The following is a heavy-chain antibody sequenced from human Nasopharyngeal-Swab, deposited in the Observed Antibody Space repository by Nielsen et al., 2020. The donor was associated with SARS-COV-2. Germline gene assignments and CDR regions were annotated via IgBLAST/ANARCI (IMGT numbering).Heavy chain of an antibody. CDR3: ARDDDFWSGYSNGMDV. D-gene: IGHD3-3*01. J-gene: IGHJ6*02. Sequence: GESLKISCAASGFTFSSYWMSWVRQAPGKGLEWVANIKQDGSEKYYVDSVKGRFTISRDNAKNSLYLQMNSLRAEDTAVYYCARDDDFWSGYSNGMDVWGQGTTVTVS. CDR1: GFTFSSYW. CDR2: IKQDGSEK. V-gene: IGHV3-7*01.